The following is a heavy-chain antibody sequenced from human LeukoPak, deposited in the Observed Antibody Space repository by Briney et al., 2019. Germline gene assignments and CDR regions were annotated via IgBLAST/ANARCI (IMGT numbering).Heavy chain of an antibody. D-gene: IGHD3-22*01. Sequence: GGSLRLSCAASGFTFSSYAMSWVRQAPGKGLEWVSYISSSGSTIYYADSVKGRFTISRDNAKNSLYLQMNSLRAEDTAVYYCARAGGYYYDSSGYCDYWGQGTLVTVSS. CDR2: ISSSGSTI. CDR3: ARAGGYYYDSSGYCDY. J-gene: IGHJ4*02. CDR1: GFTFSSYA. V-gene: IGHV3-48*04.